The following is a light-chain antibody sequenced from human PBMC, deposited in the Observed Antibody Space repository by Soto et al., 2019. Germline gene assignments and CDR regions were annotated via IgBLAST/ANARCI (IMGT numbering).Light chain of an antibody. J-gene: IGKJ1*01. Sequence: EIVLTQSPATLSLSPGERATLSCRASQSVSRYLAWYQQKPGQAPRLLIYDASNRATDIPARFSGSGSGTDFTLTISSLEPEDFAVYYCLQRSGWPWTFGQGTRVEMK. CDR1: QSVSRY. V-gene: IGKV3-11*01. CDR3: LQRSGWPWT. CDR2: DAS.